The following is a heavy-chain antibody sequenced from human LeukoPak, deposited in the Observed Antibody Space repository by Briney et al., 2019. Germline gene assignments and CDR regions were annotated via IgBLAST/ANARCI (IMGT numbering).Heavy chain of an antibody. J-gene: IGHJ4*02. D-gene: IGHD2-2*01. CDR3: AKGVVVVPAALNYFDY. CDR1: GFTFSSYA. CDR2: ISDSGGST. V-gene: IGHV3-23*01. Sequence: PGGSLRLSCAASGFTFSSYAMSWVRQAPGKGLEWVSAISDSGGSTYYADSVKGRFTISRDNSKNTLYLQMNSLRAEDTAVYYCAKGVVVVPAALNYFDYWGQGTLVTVSS.